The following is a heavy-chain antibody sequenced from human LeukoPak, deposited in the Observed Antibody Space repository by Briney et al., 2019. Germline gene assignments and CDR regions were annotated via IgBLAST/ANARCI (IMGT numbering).Heavy chain of an antibody. D-gene: IGHD1-26*01. CDR2: IWYDGSNK. V-gene: IGHV3-33*06. CDR1: GFTFSSYG. Sequence: PGGSLRLSCAASGFTFSSYGMHWVRQAPGKGLEWVAVIWYDGSNKYYADSVKGRFTISRDNSKNTLYLQMNSLRAEDTAVYYCAKTGGKWELYTDYWGQGTLVTVSS. CDR3: AKTGGKWELYTDY. J-gene: IGHJ4*02.